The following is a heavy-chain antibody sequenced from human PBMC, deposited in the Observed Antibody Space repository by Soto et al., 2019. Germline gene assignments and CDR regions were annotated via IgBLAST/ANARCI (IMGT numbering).Heavy chain of an antibody. CDR2: ITSTAM. D-gene: IGHD5-18*01. Sequence: VQLVESGGGVVQPGRSLRLSCAASGFTFSSYSMNWVRQAPGKGLEWISYITSTAMYYADSVKGRFAISRDNAKNSLYLQMNSLRDEDTAVYYCARHGYSSGIDCWGQGTVVTVSS. CDR3: ARHGYSSGIDC. V-gene: IGHV3-48*02. CDR1: GFTFSSYS. J-gene: IGHJ4*02.